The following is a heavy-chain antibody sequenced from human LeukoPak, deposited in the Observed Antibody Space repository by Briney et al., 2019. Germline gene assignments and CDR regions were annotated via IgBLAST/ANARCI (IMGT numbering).Heavy chain of an antibody. CDR1: GYTFTSYY. J-gene: IGHJ5*02. CDR2: INPSGGST. Sequence: GASGKVSCKASGYTFTSYYMHWVPQSPGQGLEWMGIINPSGGSTSSAKKFHGRVTMTRDTSTHTVYMDLSSLRSQDRTVYYCAIYYYRSGSSWFDPWGQGTLVTVSS. D-gene: IGHD3-10*01. V-gene: IGHV1-46*01. CDR3: AIYYYRSGSSWFDP.